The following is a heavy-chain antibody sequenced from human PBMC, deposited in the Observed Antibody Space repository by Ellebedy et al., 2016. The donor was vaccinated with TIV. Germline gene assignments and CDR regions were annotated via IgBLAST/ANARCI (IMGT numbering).Heavy chain of an antibody. D-gene: IGHD1-26*01. J-gene: IGHJ4*02. CDR3: ARDPIMGAPDYFDY. CDR2: ISSSSSTI. V-gene: IGHV3-48*01. Sequence: PGGSLRLSCAAPGFTFSSYSMNWVRQAPGKGLEWVSYISSSSSTIYYADSVKGRFTVSRDNSKSTLYLQMNSLTAEDKAVYYCARDPIMGAPDYFDYWGRGTLVTVSS. CDR1: GFTFSSYS.